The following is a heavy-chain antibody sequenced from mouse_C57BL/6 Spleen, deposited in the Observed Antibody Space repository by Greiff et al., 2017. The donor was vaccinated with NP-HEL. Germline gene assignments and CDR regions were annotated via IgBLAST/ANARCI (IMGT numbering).Heavy chain of an antibody. J-gene: IGHJ1*03. CDR1: GFTFSDYY. D-gene: IGHD1-1*01. V-gene: IGHV5-16*01. Sequence: EVMLVESEGGLVQPGSSMKLSCTASGFTFSDYYMAWVRQVPEKGLEWVANINYDGSSTYYLDSLKSRFIISRDNAKNILYLQMSRLKSEDTATYYCARDRGTTVAWYFDVWGTGTTVTVSS. CDR3: ARDRGTTVAWYFDV. CDR2: INYDGSST.